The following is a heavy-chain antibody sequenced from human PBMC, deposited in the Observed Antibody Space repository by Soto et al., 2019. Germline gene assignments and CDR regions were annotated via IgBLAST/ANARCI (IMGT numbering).Heavy chain of an antibody. CDR1: WFTFSTYG. D-gene: IGHD3-16*01. Sequence: GGSPRLSCAASWFTFSTYGMHWVRQAPGKGLEWVAVTWYDGSNKYYAASVKGRFTISRDNSKNTVYLQMNSLRAEDTAVYYCARARPYLGIFDYRGQRTPVTVSS. CDR2: TWYDGSNK. J-gene: IGHJ4*02. V-gene: IGHV3-33*01. CDR3: ARARPYLGIFDY.